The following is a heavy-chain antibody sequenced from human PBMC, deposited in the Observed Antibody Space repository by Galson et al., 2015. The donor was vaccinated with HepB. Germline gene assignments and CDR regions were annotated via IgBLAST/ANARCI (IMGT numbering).Heavy chain of an antibody. V-gene: IGHV3-48*02. CDR1: GFTFSTYS. D-gene: IGHD6-19*01. J-gene: IGHJ4*02. CDR3: ARDPGNLEESGWYYFDH. Sequence: SLRLSCAASGFTFSTYSMNWVRQAPGKGLEWVAFITRTSNTIYYADSAKGRFTISRDNARNSLYLQMNSLRDEDTAVYYCARDPGNLEESGWYYFDHWGPGTPVTVSS. CDR2: ITRTSNTI.